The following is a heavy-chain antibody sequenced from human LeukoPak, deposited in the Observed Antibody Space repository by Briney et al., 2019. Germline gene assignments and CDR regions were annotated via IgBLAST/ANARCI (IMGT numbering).Heavy chain of an antibody. CDR2: ISWDGGST. V-gene: IGHV3-43D*03. CDR1: GFTFDDYA. J-gene: IGHJ4*02. Sequence: PGGSLRLSCAASGFTFDDYAMHWVRQAPGKGLEWVSLISWDGGSTYYADSMKGRFTISRDNSKNSLYLQMNSLRAEDTALYYCAKDMSPQGDKGYLDYWGQGTLVTVSS. CDR3: AKDMSPQGDKGYLDY. D-gene: IGHD3-16*01.